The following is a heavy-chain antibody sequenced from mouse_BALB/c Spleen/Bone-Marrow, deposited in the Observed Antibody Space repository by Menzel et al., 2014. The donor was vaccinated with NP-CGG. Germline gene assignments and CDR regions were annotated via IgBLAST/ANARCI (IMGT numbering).Heavy chain of an antibody. CDR1: GFTFSSFG. CDR3: TRGGNWDDFDY. D-gene: IGHD4-1*01. CDR2: ISSGSSNI. V-gene: IGHV5-17*02. J-gene: IGHJ2*01. Sequence: EVKLMESGGGLVQPGGSRKLSCAASGFTFSSFGMHWVRQDPEKGLEWVAYISSGSSNIYYEDTVKGRFTISRDNPKNTLFLQMTSLRSEDTAMYYCTRGGNWDDFDYWGQGTTLTVSS.